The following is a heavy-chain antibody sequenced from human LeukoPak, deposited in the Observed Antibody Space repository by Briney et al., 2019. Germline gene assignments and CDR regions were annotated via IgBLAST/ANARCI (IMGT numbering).Heavy chain of an antibody. J-gene: IGHJ3*02. V-gene: IGHV1-18*01. D-gene: IGHD6-19*01. CDR1: GYTFTSYG. CDR3: ARPRSSGWYLAFDI. Sequence: GESLKISCKASGYTFTSYGISWVRQAPGQGPEWMGWISGYNGHTKYAQKFQGRVTMTTDTSTNTAYMELRSLRSDDTAVYYCARPRSSGWYLAFDIWGQGTMVTVSS. CDR2: ISGYNGHT.